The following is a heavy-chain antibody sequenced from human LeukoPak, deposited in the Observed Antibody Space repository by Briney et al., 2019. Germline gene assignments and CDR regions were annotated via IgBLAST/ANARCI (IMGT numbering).Heavy chain of an antibody. V-gene: IGHV1-18*01. CDR3: ARGGYPNWFDP. D-gene: IGHD3-16*02. J-gene: IGHJ5*02. Sequence: ASVKVSCKASGYTVTSYGISWVRQTPGQGLEWMGWISAYNGNTNYAQKLQGRVTMTTDTSTSTAYMELSSLRSEDTAVYYCARGGYPNWFDPWGQGTLVTVSS. CDR1: GYTVTSYG. CDR2: ISAYNGNT.